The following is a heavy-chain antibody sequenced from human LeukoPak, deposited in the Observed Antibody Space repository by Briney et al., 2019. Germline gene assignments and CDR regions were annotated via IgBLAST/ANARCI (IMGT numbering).Heavy chain of an antibody. V-gene: IGHV4-34*01. Sequence: SETLSLTCAVYGGSFSAYYSPGKGLAWIGEIDHSGSTKYNPSLKSRVTISVDTSKKQFSLKLSSVSAADTAVYYCARGFRGVVVVPADYFDYWGQGTLVTVSS. CDR2: IDHSGST. J-gene: IGHJ4*02. D-gene: IGHD2-2*01. CDR1: GGSFSAYY. CDR3: ARGFRGVVVVPADYFDY.